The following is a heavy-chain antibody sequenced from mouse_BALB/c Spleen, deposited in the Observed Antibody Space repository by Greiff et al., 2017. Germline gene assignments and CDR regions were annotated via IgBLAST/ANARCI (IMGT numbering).Heavy chain of an antibody. Sequence: EVQLVESGGGLVQPGGSLRLSCATSGFTFTDYYMSWVRQPPGKALEWLGFIRNKANGYTTEYSVSVKGQFTISRDNSQSILYLQMNTLRAEDSATYYCARDNLLEAMDYWGQGTSVTVAA. CDR2: IRNKANGYTT. J-gene: IGHJ4*01. D-gene: IGHD2-10*01. CDR1: GFTFTDYY. V-gene: IGHV7-3*02. CDR3: ARDNLLEAMDY.